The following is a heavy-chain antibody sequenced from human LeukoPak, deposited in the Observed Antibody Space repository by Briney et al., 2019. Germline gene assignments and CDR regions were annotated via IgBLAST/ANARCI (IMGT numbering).Heavy chain of an antibody. CDR2: IYYSGST. V-gene: IGHV4-59*01. Sequence: SETLSLTCTVSGGSISSYYWSWIRQSPGKGLEWIGYIYYSGSTNHNPSLKSRVTISVDTSKNQFSLKLSSVTAADTAVYYCARAPWGRSDFWSGYPYYFDYWGQGTLVTVSS. CDR3: ARAPWGRSDFWSGYPYYFDY. D-gene: IGHD3-3*01. J-gene: IGHJ4*02. CDR1: GGSISSYY.